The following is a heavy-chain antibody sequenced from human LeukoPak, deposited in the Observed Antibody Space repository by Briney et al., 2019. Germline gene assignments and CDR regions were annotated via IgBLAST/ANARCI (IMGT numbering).Heavy chain of an antibody. D-gene: IGHD4-11*01. CDR3: ARDRRHDYSKEDWFDP. Sequence: PSETLSLTCTVSGGSISSSSYYWGWIRQPPGKGLEWIGSIYYSGSTYYNPSLKSRVTISVDTSKNQFSLKLSSVTAADTAVYYYARDRRHDYSKEDWFDPWGQGALVTVSS. J-gene: IGHJ5*02. V-gene: IGHV4-39*07. CDR2: IYYSGST. CDR1: GGSISSSSYY.